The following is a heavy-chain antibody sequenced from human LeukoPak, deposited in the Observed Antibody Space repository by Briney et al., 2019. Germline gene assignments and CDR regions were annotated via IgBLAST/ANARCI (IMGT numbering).Heavy chain of an antibody. CDR3: ARTLYSSGSWVYDP. D-gene: IGHD6-19*01. V-gene: IGHV2-70*01. CDR2: IDWDDDK. CDR1: GFSLSTSGMC. J-gene: IGHJ5*02. Sequence: SGPTLVNPTQTLTLTCTFSGFSLSTSGMCVSWIRQPPGKALEWLALIDWDDDKYYNTSLKTRLTISKDTSKNQVVLTMTNMDPVDTATYYCARTLYSSGSWVYDPWGQGTLVTVSS.